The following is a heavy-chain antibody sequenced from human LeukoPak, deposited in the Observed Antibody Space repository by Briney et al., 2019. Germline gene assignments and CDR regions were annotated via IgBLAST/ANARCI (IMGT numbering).Heavy chain of an antibody. CDR3: ARLAGFDH. CDR2: ISSTGSPI. CDR1: GFTFSTYE. V-gene: IGHV3-48*03. J-gene: IGHJ4*02. D-gene: IGHD6-25*01. Sequence: GGSLRLSCAASGFTFSTYEMNWVRQAPGKGLEWVSYISSTGSPIYYADSVKGRFTISRDNAKNSLYLLMNSLRAEDTAVYYCARLAGFDHWGQGTLVTDSS.